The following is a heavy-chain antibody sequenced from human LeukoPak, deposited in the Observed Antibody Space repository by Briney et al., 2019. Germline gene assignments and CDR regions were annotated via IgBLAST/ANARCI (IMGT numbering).Heavy chain of an antibody. V-gene: IGHV4-30-4*08. D-gene: IGHD5-18*01. CDR2: IYYSGST. J-gene: IGHJ4*02. CDR1: GGSISSGDYY. CDR3: ARSKRGYSYGPDWYFDY. Sequence: SETLSLTCTVSGGSISSGDYYWSWIRQPPGKGLEWIGYIYYSGSTYYNPSLKSRVTISVDTSKNQFSLKLSSVTAADTAVYYCARSKRGYSYGPDWYFDYWGQGTLVTVSS.